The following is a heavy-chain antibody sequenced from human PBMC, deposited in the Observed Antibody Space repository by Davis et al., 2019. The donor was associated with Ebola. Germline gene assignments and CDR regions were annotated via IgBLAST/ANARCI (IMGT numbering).Heavy chain of an antibody. CDR3: ARDHPPSSSWAY. CDR1: GGTFSSYT. J-gene: IGHJ4*02. CDR2: INPSGGST. D-gene: IGHD6-6*01. V-gene: IGHV1-46*01. Sequence: AASVKVSCKASGGTFSSYTINWVRQAPGQGLEWLGIINPSGGSTSYAQKFQGRVTMTRDTSTSTVYMELSSLRSEDTAVYYCARDHPPSSSWAYWGQGTLVTVSS.